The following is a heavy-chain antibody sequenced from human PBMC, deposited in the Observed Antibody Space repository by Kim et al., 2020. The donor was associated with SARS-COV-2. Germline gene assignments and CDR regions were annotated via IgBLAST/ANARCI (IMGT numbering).Heavy chain of an antibody. CDR3: AKVVPYCSSTSCYRNAFDY. CDR1: GFTFSSYA. CDR2: ISGSGGST. Sequence: GGSLRLSCAASGFTFSSYAMSWVRQAPGKGLEWVSAISGSGGSTYYADSVKGRFTISRDNSKNTLYLQMNSLRAEDTAVYYCAKVVPYCSSTSCYRNAFDYWGQGTLVTVSS. V-gene: IGHV3-23*01. D-gene: IGHD2-2*01. J-gene: IGHJ4*02.